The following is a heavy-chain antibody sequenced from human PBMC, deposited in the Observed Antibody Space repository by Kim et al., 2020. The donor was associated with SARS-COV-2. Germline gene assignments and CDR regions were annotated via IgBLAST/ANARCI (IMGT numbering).Heavy chain of an antibody. CDR3: ARTAAVAGTTMEDWGWDYYDGMDV. CDR2: IYYSGST. J-gene: IGHJ6*02. D-gene: IGHD6-19*01. V-gene: IGHV4-59*01. CDR1: GGSISSYY. Sequence: SETLSLTCTVSGGSISSYYWSWIRQPPGKGLEWIGYIYYSGSTNYNPSLKSRVTISVDTSKNQFSLKLSSVTAADTAVYYCARTAAVAGTTMEDWGWDYYDGMDVWGQGTTVTVSS.